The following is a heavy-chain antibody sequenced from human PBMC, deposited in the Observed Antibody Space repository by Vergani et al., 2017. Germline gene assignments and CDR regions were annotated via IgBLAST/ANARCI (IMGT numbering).Heavy chain of an antibody. V-gene: IGHV7-4-1*02. CDR2: INTNSGNP. D-gene: IGHD5-24*01. J-gene: IGHJ4*02. CDR3: AKDTLEAVYFDY. CDR1: GYTFTNYP. Sequence: QVQLLQSGSELKKPGASVRISCEASGYTFTNYPLIWVRQAPGQGLEFMGWINTNSGNPTYAPGFTGWFVFSLDTSVSTAYLQINNLKSDDTAVYYCAKDTLEAVYFDYWGQGTLVTVSS.